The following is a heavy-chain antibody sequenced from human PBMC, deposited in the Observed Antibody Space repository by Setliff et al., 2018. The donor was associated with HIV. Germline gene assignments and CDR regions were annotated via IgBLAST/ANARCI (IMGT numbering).Heavy chain of an antibody. D-gene: IGHD3-10*01. CDR3: AKDAITMVRGHYYYMDV. J-gene: IGHJ6*03. V-gene: IGHV3-30*18. Sequence: GGSLRLSCAASGFTFSSYGIHWVRQAPGKGLEWVAVMSFDGSNKFYADSVKGRFTISRDNSKNTLYLQMNSLRAEDTAQYYCAKDAITMVRGHYYYMDVWGKGTTVTVSS. CDR2: MSFDGSNK. CDR1: GFTFSSYG.